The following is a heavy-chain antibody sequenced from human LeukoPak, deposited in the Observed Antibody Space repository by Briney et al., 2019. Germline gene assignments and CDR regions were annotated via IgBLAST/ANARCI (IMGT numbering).Heavy chain of an antibody. CDR1: GFTFSSYW. CDR2: IKEDGSEKK. J-gene: IGHJ4*02. D-gene: IGHD5-12*01. Sequence: GGSLRLSCAASGFTFSSYWMSWVRQAPGKGLEWVANIKEDGSEKKYYEVSVKGRFTISRDNTKKSLYLQMNSLRAEDTAVYYCARGGYRYEYWGQGTLVTVSS. V-gene: IGHV3-7*04. CDR3: ARGGYRYEY.